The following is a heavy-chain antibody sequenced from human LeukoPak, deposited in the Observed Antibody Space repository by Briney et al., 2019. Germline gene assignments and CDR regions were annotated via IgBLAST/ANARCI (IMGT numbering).Heavy chain of an antibody. CDR3: ARDAPYCSGGSCSTLGYFDY. J-gene: IGHJ4*02. V-gene: IGHV1-8*01. CDR2: MNPNSGNT. Sequence: ASVKVSCKASRYTFTSYDINWVRQATGQGLEWMGWMNPNSGNTGYAQKFQGRVTMTRNTSISTAYMELSSLRSEDTAVYYCARDAPYCSGGSCSTLGYFDYWGQGTLVTVSS. CDR1: RYTFTSYD. D-gene: IGHD2-15*01.